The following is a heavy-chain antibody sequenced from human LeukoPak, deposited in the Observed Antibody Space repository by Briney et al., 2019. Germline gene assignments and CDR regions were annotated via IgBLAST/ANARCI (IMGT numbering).Heavy chain of an antibody. V-gene: IGHV1-2*02. CDR2: INPNSGGT. J-gene: IGHJ3*02. Sequence: GASVKVSCKASGYTFTGYYMHWVRQAPGQGLEWMGWINPNSGGTNYAQKFQGRVTMTRDTSISTAYMELSRLRSDDTAVYYCARGFLVRGVLVAFDIWGQGTMVTVSS. CDR3: ARGFLVRGVLVAFDI. CDR1: GYTFTGYY. D-gene: IGHD3-10*01.